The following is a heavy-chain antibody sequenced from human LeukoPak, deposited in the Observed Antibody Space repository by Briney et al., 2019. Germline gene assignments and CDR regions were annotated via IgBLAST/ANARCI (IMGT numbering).Heavy chain of an antibody. V-gene: IGHV3-23*01. J-gene: IGHJ4*02. CDR2: MTGPADTT. CDR1: EFNFNNFA. CDR3: AKGAEIDH. Sequence: GGSLRLSCAASEFNFNNFAMSWVRQAPGKGLEWLSAMTGPADTTYYAESVKGRFTISRDYSKSMVFLQMNSLRVEDTAIYYCAKGAEIDHWGQGTLVTVSS.